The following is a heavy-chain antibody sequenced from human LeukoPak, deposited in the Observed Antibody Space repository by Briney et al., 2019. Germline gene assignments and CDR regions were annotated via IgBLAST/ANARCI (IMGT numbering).Heavy chain of an antibody. CDR1: GFSFSTIY. V-gene: IGHV3-7*03. CDR2: INVEGTAE. CDR3: ARDPYRFAFDI. D-gene: IGHD1-26*01. Sequence: GGSLRLSCAASGFSFSTIYMSWVRQTPGQGLEWVANINVEGTAEYYVDSVKGRFTISRDNANNSLYLQMNSLRAEDTAVYYCARDPYRFAFDIWGQGTVVLVST. J-gene: IGHJ3*02.